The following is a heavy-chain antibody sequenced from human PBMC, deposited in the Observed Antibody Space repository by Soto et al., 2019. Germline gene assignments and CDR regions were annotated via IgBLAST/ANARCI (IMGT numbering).Heavy chain of an antibody. V-gene: IGHV3-30*18. CDR1: GFTFSVYG. Sequence: QAQLVESGGGVVQPGRSLRLSCAASGFTFSVYGMHWVRQAPGRGLEWMALISSDGSNKYYADSVKGRFTISRDNSKNTMYLQLNSLRVDDTAVYYCTKDSYYDGSGGWVDPWGQGTLVAVSS. J-gene: IGHJ5*02. CDR3: TKDSYYDGSGGWVDP. CDR2: ISSDGSNK. D-gene: IGHD3-22*01.